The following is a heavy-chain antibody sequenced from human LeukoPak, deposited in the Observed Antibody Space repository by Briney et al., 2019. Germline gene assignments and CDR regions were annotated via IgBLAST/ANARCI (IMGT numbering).Heavy chain of an antibody. CDR1: GFTFDDYG. V-gene: IGHV3-20*04. CDR2: ISWNGGST. D-gene: IGHD3-22*01. CDR3: ARGLRYYYDSSGYHEAFDC. Sequence: GGSLRLSCAASGFTFDDYGMSWVRQAPGKGLEWVSGISWNGGSTSCADSVKGRFAISRDNAKNSLYLQMNSLRVEDTALYYCARGLRYYYDSSGYHEAFDCWGQGTLVTVSS. J-gene: IGHJ4*02.